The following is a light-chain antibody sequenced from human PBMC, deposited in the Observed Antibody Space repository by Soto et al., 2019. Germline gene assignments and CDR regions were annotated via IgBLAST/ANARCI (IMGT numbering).Light chain of an antibody. Sequence: QSFLTQPPSASGSPGQSVTISCTGTSSDVGAYNYVSWYQQHLGKAPKLMIYEVSKRPSGVPDRFSGSKSGNTASLTVSGLQAEDEADYYCSSYAGSNIYVFGTGTKLTVL. CDR3: SSYAGSNIYV. CDR2: EVS. CDR1: SSDVGAYNY. V-gene: IGLV2-8*01. J-gene: IGLJ1*01.